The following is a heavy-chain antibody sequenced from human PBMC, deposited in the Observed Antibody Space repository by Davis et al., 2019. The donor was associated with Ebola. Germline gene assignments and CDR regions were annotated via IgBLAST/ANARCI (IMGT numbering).Heavy chain of an antibody. Sequence: GESLKISCKGSGYSFTSYWISWVRQMPGKGLEWMGRIDPSDSYTNYSPSFQGHVTISADKSISTAYLQWSSLKASDTAMYYCSGSSPYYYGMDVWGQGTTVTVSS. J-gene: IGHJ6*02. D-gene: IGHD6-13*01. CDR1: GYSFTSYW. CDR3: SGSSPYYYGMDV. V-gene: IGHV5-10-1*01. CDR2: IDPSDSYT.